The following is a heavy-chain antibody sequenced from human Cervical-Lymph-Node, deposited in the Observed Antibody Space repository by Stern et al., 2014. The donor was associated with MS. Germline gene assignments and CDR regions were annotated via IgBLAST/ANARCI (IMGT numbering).Heavy chain of an antibody. CDR1: GGSITNYY. CDR3: ARDKGMFFL. Sequence: VQLQESGPGPGKPSGTLSLTCPVPGGSITNYYWSWIRQPPGKGLEWIGYIYYSGSTNYNPSLKSRVTISVDTSKNQFSLKLSSVTAADTAVYYCARDKGMFFLWGQGTLVTVSS. CDR2: IYYSGST. V-gene: IGHV4-59*01. J-gene: IGHJ4*01. D-gene: IGHD2/OR15-2a*01.